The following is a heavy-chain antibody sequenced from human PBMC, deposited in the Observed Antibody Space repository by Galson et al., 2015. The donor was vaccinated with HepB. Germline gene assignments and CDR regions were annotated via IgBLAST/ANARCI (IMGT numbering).Heavy chain of an antibody. V-gene: IGHV3-33*01. D-gene: IGHD3-16*02. CDR3: ARGLGYLSRFDS. Sequence: SLRLSCAASGFTFSDYGMHWVRQAPGKGLEWMAITWSNGNKKYYADSVKGRFTISRDESQSTLYLQMNVLRAEDTAIYYCARGLGYLSRFDSWGQGTLVTVSS. CDR1: GFTFSDYG. CDR2: TWSNGNKK. J-gene: IGHJ5*01.